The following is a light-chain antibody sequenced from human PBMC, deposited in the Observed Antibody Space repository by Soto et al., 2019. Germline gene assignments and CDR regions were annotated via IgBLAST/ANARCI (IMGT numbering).Light chain of an antibody. V-gene: IGKV3-20*01. CDR2: DTS. CDR1: QTVSISY. J-gene: IGKJ1*01. CDR3: QQYANSPQT. Sequence: EIVLTQSPGTLSLSPGERATLSCRASQTVSISYLAWYQQKPGQAPRLLIYDTSSRATGIPDRFSGSGSGTDFTLTISRLEPEDFAVYYCQQYANSPQTFGQGTKVDIK.